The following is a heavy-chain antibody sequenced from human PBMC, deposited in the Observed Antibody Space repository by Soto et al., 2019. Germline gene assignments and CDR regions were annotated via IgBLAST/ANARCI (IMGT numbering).Heavy chain of an antibody. D-gene: IGHD3-9*01. CDR2: ISGDGKST. CDR1: GFTFNAHA. CDR3: VKDWTGNKCPCLDV. Sequence: EVEVLESGGGLQQPGGSLRLSCVASGFTFNAHAMTWVRQGPGVGLEWTSSISGDGKSTSYAGSVEGSFTVSRDNSKNTLTLDMNSLRAEDTATYYCVKDWTGNKCPCLDVWGQGTTVTVSS. V-gene: IGHV3-23*01. J-gene: IGHJ6*02.